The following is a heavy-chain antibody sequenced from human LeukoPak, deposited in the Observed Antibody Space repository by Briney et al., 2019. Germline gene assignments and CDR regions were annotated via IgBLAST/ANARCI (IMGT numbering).Heavy chain of an antibody. CDR1: GFTFSSYS. D-gene: IGHD6-13*01. Sequence: GGSLRLSCAASGFTFSSYSMNWVRQAPGKGLEWVSAISGSGGSTYYADSVKGRFTISRDNSKNTLYLQMNSLRAEDTAVYYCGRDRGTAAGTAENWFDPWGQGTLVTVSS. CDR3: GRDRGTAAGTAENWFDP. CDR2: ISGSGGST. V-gene: IGHV3-23*01. J-gene: IGHJ5*02.